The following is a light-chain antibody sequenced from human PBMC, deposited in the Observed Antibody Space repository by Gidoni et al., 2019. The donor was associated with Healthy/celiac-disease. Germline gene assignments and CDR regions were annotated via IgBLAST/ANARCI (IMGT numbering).Light chain of an antibody. Sequence: EIALPQSPATLSLSPGESATLSCRASQSVSSYLTWYQQKPGQAPRPLIYDASNRATGIPARFSGSGSGTDFTLTISSLEPEDFAVYYCQQRSNWPPITFGQGSRLEIK. J-gene: IGKJ5*01. CDR3: QQRSNWPPIT. CDR2: DAS. V-gene: IGKV3-11*01. CDR1: QSVSSY.